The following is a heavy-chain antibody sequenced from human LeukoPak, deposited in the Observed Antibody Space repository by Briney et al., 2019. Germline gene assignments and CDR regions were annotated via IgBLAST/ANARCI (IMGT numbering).Heavy chain of an antibody. D-gene: IGHD3-22*01. J-gene: IGHJ3*02. V-gene: IGHV3-23*01. Sequence: GGSLRLPCAASGFTFSSYAMSWVRQAPGKGLEWVSAISGSGGSTYYADSVKGRFTIFRDNAKNSLSLQMNSLRAEDTAVYYCAREVYYDSSGYSTGKTFDIWGQGTMVTVSS. CDR3: AREVYYDSSGYSTGKTFDI. CDR2: ISGSGGST. CDR1: GFTFSSYA.